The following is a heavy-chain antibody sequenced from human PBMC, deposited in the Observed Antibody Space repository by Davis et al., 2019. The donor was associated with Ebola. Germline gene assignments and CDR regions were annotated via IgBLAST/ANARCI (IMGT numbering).Heavy chain of an antibody. V-gene: IGHV5-51*01. Sequence: GESLKISCAASGFTFSGSAMHWVRQMPGKGLEWMGIIYPGDSDTRYSPSFQGQVTISADKSISTAYLQWSSLKASDTAMYYCARGSIGVVIRWFDPWGQGTLVTVSS. CDR1: GFTFSGSA. CDR2: IYPGDSDT. CDR3: ARGSIGVVIRWFDP. J-gene: IGHJ5*02. D-gene: IGHD3-3*01.